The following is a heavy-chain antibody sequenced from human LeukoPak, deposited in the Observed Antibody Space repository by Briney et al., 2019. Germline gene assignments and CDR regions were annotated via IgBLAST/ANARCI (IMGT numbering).Heavy chain of an antibody. Sequence: TSETLSLTCAVSGYSISSGYYWGWIRQPPGKGLEWIGTTYNSWRNYYNPSLKSRVTISGDTSKNQFSLKVTSVTAADTAVYYCARFSGYIYGYDYWGQGTLVTVSS. D-gene: IGHD5-18*01. J-gene: IGHJ4*02. CDR1: GYSISSGYY. V-gene: IGHV4-38-2*01. CDR2: TYNSWRN. CDR3: ARFSGYIYGYDY.